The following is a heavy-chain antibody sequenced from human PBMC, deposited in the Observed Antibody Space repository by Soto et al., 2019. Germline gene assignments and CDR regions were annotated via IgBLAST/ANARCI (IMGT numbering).Heavy chain of an antibody. CDR3: ARDSCGGDCSSDY. V-gene: IGHV1-69*13. CDR2: IIPIFGTA. Sequence: VASVKVSCKASGGTFSSYAISWVRQAPGQGLEWMGGIIPIFGTANYAQKFQGRVTITADESTSTAYMELSSLRSEDTAVYYCARDSCGGDCSSDYWGQGTLVTVS. CDR1: GGTFSSYA. D-gene: IGHD2-21*02. J-gene: IGHJ4*02.